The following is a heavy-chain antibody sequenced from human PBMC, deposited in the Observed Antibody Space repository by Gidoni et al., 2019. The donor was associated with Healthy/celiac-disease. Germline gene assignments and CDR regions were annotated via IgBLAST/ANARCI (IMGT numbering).Heavy chain of an antibody. D-gene: IGHD1-26*01. CDR1: GFTFSIYA. Sequence: QVQLVETGGGVVQPGRSLRLSCAASGFTFSIYAMHWVRQAPGKGLEWVAVISYDGSNKYYADSVKGRFTISRDNSKNTLYLQMNSLRAEDTAVYYCARAQWELLEETGAFDIWGQGTMVTVSS. CDR3: ARAQWELLEETGAFDI. V-gene: IGHV3-30-3*01. J-gene: IGHJ3*02. CDR2: ISYDGSNK.